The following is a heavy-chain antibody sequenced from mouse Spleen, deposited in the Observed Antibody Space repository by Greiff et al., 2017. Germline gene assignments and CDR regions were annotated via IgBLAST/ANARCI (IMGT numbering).Heavy chain of an antibody. CDR1: GFTFSSYT. D-gene: IGHD1-1*01. Sequence: EVKLVESGGGLVKPGGSLKLSCAASGFTFSSYTMSWVRQTPEKRLEWVATISGGGGNTYYPDSVKGRFTISRDNAKNTLYLQMSSLRSEDTALYYCARRGYYGSSSLFDYWGQGTTLTVSS. CDR3: ARRGYYGSSSLFDY. CDR2: ISGGGGNT. J-gene: IGHJ2*01. V-gene: IGHV5-9*01.